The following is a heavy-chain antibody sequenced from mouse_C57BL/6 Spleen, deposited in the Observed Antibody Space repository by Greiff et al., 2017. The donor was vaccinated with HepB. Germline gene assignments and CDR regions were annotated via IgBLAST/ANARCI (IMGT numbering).Heavy chain of an antibody. CDR2: ISYDGSN. Sequence: EVQLQQSGPGLVKPSQSLSLTCSVTGYSITSGYYWNWIRQFPGNKLEWMGYISYDGSNNYNPSLKNRISITRDTSKNQFFLKLNSVTTEDTATYYCASYDYDEGGYFDYWGQGTTLTVSS. CDR1: GYSITSGYY. CDR3: ASYDYDEGGYFDY. D-gene: IGHD2-4*01. V-gene: IGHV3-6*01. J-gene: IGHJ2*01.